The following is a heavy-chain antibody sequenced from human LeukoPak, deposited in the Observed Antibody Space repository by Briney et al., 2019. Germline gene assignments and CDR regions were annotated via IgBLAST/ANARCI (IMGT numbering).Heavy chain of an antibody. J-gene: IGHJ4*02. Sequence: GGSLRLSCAASGFTVSSNYMSWVRQAPGKGLEWVSVIYSGGSTYYADSVKGRFTISRDNSKNTLYLQMNSLRAEDTAVYYCARDQAGGYGSPVDYWGQGTLVTVSS. CDR2: IYSGGST. V-gene: IGHV3-66*01. CDR3: ARDQAGGYGSPVDY. CDR1: GFTVSSNY. D-gene: IGHD3-10*01.